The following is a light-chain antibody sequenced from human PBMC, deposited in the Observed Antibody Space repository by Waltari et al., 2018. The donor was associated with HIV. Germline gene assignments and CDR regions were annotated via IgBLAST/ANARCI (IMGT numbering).Light chain of an antibody. V-gene: IGLV1-44*01. Sequence: QSELTQPPSTSGAPGQRVTISCSGSSSNIGSNTLNWYQHLPGATPKLLIYGNDQWPSGVPDRFSGSKSGTSASLAISGLLSEDEGDYYCATWDDSLKGVIFGGGTKLTVL. J-gene: IGLJ2*01. CDR1: SSNIGSNT. CDR3: ATWDDSLKGVI. CDR2: GND.